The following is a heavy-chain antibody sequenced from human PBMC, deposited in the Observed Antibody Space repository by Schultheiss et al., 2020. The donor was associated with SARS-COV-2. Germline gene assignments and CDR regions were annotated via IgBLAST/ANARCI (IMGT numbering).Heavy chain of an antibody. V-gene: IGHV3-30-3*01. CDR3: AKGVAYYYYGMDV. D-gene: IGHD2-15*01. J-gene: IGHJ6*02. CDR1: GFTFSSYA. Sequence: GGSLRLSCAASGFTFSSYAMHWVRQAPGKGLEWVAVISYDGSNKYYADSVKGRFTISRDNSKNTLYLQMNSLRAEDTAVYYCAKGVAYYYYGMDVWGQGTTVTVSS. CDR2: ISYDGSNK.